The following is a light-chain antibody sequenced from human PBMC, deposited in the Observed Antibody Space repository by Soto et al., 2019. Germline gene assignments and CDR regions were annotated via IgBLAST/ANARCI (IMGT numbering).Light chain of an antibody. CDR2: SNN. CDR3: AAWDDSLNGLV. CDR1: SSNIGSNT. Sequence: QAVVTQPPSASGTPEQRVTISCSGSSSNIGSNTVNWYQLLPGTAPKLLIYSNNQRPSGVPDRFSGSKSGTSASLAISGLQSEDEADYYCAAWDDSLNGLVFGGGTKLTVL. J-gene: IGLJ3*02. V-gene: IGLV1-44*01.